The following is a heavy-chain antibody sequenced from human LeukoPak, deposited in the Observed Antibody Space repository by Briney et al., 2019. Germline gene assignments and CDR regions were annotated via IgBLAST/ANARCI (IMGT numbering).Heavy chain of an antibody. V-gene: IGHV4-59*01. CDR3: ARDTRGAFGL. D-gene: IGHD2-2*01. J-gene: IGHJ3*01. CDR2: MYYSGNT. Sequence: ASETLSLTCTVSGASITSYFWSWIRQPPGKGLEWIAYMYYSGNTNYNPSLKSRVIISVDKSKNQLSLNLSSVTAADTAVYYCARDTRGAFGLWGQGTMVTVSS. CDR1: GASITSYF.